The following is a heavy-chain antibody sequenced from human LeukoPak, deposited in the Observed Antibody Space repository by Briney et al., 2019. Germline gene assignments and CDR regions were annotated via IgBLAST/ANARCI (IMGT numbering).Heavy chain of an antibody. Sequence: QPGGSLRLSCAASGFTFSSYGMHWVRQAPGKGLEWVAVISYDGSNKYYADSVKGRFTISRDNSKNTLYLQMNSLRAEDTAVYYCANRGGLDYWGQGTLVTVSS. CDR1: GFTFSSYG. J-gene: IGHJ4*02. V-gene: IGHV3-30*18. CDR3: ANRGGLDY. CDR2: ISYDGSNK. D-gene: IGHD3-10*01.